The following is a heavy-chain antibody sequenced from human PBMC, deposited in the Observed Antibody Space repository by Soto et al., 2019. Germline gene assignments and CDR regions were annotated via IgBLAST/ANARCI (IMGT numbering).Heavy chain of an antibody. V-gene: IGHV4-59*02. CDR3: VRVCPSYCGGDCAYVGS. CDR2: IFYSGST. J-gene: IGHJ5*02. D-gene: IGHD2-21*02. Sequence: QVQLQESGPGLVRPSETLSLTCTVSGGSVNSYYWSWIRQTPGKGPEWIGYIFYSGSTNSNPSLKSRASLSVAMSKNQFPLRLSSLTAADTAVYYCVRVCPSYCGGDCAYVGSWGQGILVTVSS. CDR1: GGSVNSYY.